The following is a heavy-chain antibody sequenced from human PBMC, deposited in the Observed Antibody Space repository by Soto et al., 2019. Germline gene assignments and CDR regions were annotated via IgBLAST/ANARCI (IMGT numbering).Heavy chain of an antibody. CDR1: GFTVSYNY. J-gene: IGHJ4*02. D-gene: IGHD3-10*01. V-gene: IGHV3-53*01. Sequence: EVQLVESGGGLIQPGGSLRLSCAVSGFTVSYNYMNWVRQAPGKGLEWVSTITDTGGDAKYADSVRGRFVISRDNSKKTLYLQMTSLTAEDSAMYYCARGSTDSYPGSRIFDFWGRGTLVTVSS. CDR2: ITDTGGDA. CDR3: ARGSTDSYPGSRIFDF.